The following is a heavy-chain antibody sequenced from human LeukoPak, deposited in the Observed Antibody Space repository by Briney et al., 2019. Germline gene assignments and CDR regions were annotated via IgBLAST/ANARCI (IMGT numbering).Heavy chain of an antibody. Sequence: PGGSLRLSCAASGFTFSNYAMSWVRQAPGKGLEWVSAISGSGGSTYYADSVEGRFTISRDNSKNTLYLQMNSLRAEDTAVYYCANLGGSGYDPVDYWGQGTLVTVSS. CDR1: GFTFSNYA. CDR2: ISGSGGST. J-gene: IGHJ4*02. V-gene: IGHV3-23*01. D-gene: IGHD5-12*01. CDR3: ANLGGSGYDPVDY.